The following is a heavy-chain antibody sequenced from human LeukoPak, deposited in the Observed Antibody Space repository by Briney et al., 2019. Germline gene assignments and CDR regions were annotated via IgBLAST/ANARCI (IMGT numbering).Heavy chain of an antibody. V-gene: IGHV4-38-2*02. J-gene: IGHJ4*02. CDR2: IYHSGST. CDR3: ASRKLGNDY. Sequence: SETLSLTCTVSAYSISSGYYWGWIRQPPGKGLEWIGSIYHSGSTYYNPSLKSRVTMSVDTSKNQFSLKLISVTAADTAVYYCASRKLGNDYWGQGTLVTVSS. CDR1: AYSISSGYY. D-gene: IGHD7-27*01.